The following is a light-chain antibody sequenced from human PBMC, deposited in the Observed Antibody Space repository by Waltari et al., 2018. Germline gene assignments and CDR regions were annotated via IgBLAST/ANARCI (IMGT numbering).Light chain of an antibody. V-gene: IGKV1-39*01. CDR2: AAT. J-gene: IGKJ1*01. Sequence: DIQVIQSPSSPSASGGDGVTITCRASQSISDYLNWFQVKPGRAPNLLIYAATGLQSGVPSRFNGSGSGAQFTLTISRLRPEDSASYFCQQNDRTPPTFGQGTKVEI. CDR1: QSISDY. CDR3: QQNDRTPPT.